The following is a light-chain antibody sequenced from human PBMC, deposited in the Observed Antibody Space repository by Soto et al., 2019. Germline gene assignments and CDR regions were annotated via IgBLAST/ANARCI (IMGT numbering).Light chain of an antibody. CDR2: AAS. CDR3: QQSYSTPPIT. J-gene: IGKJ5*01. CDR1: QSISQY. V-gene: IGKV1-39*01. Sequence: DVHMTQSPSALSASVGHSLTSTCGASQSISQYSNGSQQKTGKAPKRLIYAASSLQSAVTPSFSGSGSATTFTITTSSLQHADFATYYCQQSYSTPPITFGQGTRVEIK.